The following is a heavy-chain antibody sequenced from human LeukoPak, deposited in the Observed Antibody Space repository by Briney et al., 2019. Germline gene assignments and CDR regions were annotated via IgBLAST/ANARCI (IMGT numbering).Heavy chain of an antibody. V-gene: IGHV4-4*07. D-gene: IGHD2-2*01. CDR3: ARGGISTSLDY. CDR1: GGSISSYY. J-gene: IGHJ4*02. CDR2: IYSSGST. Sequence: SETLSLTCTVSGGSISSYYWSSIRQPAGKGLEWIGRIYSSGSTNYNPSLKSRVTMSGDTSKNQISLKLSSVTAADTAVYYCARGGISTSLDYWGQGTLVTVSS.